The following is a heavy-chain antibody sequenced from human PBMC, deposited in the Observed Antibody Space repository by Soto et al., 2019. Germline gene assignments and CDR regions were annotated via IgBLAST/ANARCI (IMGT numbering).Heavy chain of an antibody. V-gene: IGHV4-31*03. CDR1: GGSVSSVDYY. CDR3: VRGGSCTNGVCSVFDY. D-gene: IGHD2-8*01. J-gene: IGHJ4*02. CDR2: ITYSGNT. Sequence: SETLSLTCTVSGGSVSSVDYYWSWIRQHPGKGLEWIGYITYSGNTYYNPSLESRVTMSADTSKNQFSLKLSSVTAADTAVYFCVRGGSCTNGVCSVFDYWGQGTLVTV.